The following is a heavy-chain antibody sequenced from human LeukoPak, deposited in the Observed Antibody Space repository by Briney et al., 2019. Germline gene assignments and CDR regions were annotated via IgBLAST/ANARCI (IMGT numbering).Heavy chain of an antibody. CDR1: VGSLSSSSYY. V-gene: IGHV4-39*07. Sequence: SETLSLTCTVSVGSLSSSSYYWGWIRQPPGKGLEWIGSIYYSGSTYYNPSLKSRVTISVDTSKKQFSLKLSSVTAADTAVYYCVREARGYTYGPYFDYWGQGTLVTVSS. J-gene: IGHJ4*02. CDR3: VREARGYTYGPYFDY. CDR2: IYYSGST. D-gene: IGHD5-18*01.